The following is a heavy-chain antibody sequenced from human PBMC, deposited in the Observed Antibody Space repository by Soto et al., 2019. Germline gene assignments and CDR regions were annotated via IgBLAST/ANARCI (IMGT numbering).Heavy chain of an antibody. J-gene: IGHJ3*02. Sequence: EVQLLESGGGLVQPGGSLRLYCAASGFTFSSYAMSWVRQAPGKGLEWVSAISGSGGSTYYADSVKGRFTISRDNSKNTLYLQMNSLRAEDTAVYYCALSRGYCSGGSCYSAAFDIWGQGTMVTVSS. D-gene: IGHD2-15*01. CDR2: ISGSGGST. CDR3: ALSRGYCSGGSCYSAAFDI. CDR1: GFTFSSYA. V-gene: IGHV3-23*01.